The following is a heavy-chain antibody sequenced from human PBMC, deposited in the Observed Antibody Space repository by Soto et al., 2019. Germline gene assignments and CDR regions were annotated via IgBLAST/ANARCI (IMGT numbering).Heavy chain of an antibody. CDR2: IYWDDEK. D-gene: IGHD1-26*01. Sequence: QITLKESGPTLVKHTQTLTLTCTFSGFSLSTSSGVGVGWIRQPPGKALEWLAFIYWDDEKRYSPSLKSRPTVTKDTSKNQVVLIVTNMDPVDTATYYCAHILGIGGYYEGFDYWGQGALVTFSS. V-gene: IGHV2-5*02. CDR3: AHILGIGGYYEGFDY. J-gene: IGHJ4*02. CDR1: GFSLSTSSGVG.